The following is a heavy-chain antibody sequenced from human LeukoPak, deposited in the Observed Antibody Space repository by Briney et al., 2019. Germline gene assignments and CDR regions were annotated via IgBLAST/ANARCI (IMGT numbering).Heavy chain of an antibody. CDR2: ISAYNGNT. D-gene: IGHD3-3*01. J-gene: IGHJ4*02. Sequence: ASVKVSCKASGYTFTRYGISWVRQAPGQGLEWMGWISAYNGNTNYAQKLQGKVTVTTDTSTSTAYMELRSLRSDDTAVYYCARDTIFGVVPTTSFDYWGQGTLVTVSS. V-gene: IGHV1-18*01. CDR1: GYTFTRYG. CDR3: ARDTIFGVVPTTSFDY.